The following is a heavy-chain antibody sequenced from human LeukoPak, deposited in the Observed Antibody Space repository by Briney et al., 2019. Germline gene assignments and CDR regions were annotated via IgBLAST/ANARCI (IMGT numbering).Heavy chain of an antibody. J-gene: IGHJ4*02. D-gene: IGHD3-10*01. CDR1: GFTFSTYT. V-gene: IGHV3-48*01. Sequence: PGGSLRLSCAASGFTFSTYTMTWVRQAPGKGLEWVSYISSSSNVIYYADSVKGRFTISRDNSKNTLYLQMNSLRAEDTAVYYCARVGFSVGFGEFLDYWGQGTLVTVSS. CDR2: ISSSSNVI. CDR3: ARVGFSVGFGEFLDY.